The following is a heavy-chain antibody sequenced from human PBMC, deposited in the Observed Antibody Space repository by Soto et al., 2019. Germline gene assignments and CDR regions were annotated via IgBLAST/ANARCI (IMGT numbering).Heavy chain of an antibody. CDR2: IIPIFGTA. J-gene: IGHJ4*02. CDR3: ARTRGITGTTDYFDY. CDR1: GGTFSSYA. D-gene: IGHD1-7*01. V-gene: IGHV1-69*13. Sequence: SVKVSCKASGGTFSSYAISWVRQAPGQGLEWMGGIIPIFGTANYAQKFQGRVTITADESTSTAYMELSSLRSEDTAVYYCARTRGITGTTDYFDYWGQGTLVTVSS.